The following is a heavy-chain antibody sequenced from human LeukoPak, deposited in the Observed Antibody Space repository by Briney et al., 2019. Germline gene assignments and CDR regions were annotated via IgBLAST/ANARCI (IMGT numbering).Heavy chain of an antibody. CDR1: GFTFSSYS. CDR3: ARGDCSSTSCHAP. V-gene: IGHV3-48*01. CDR2: ISSSSSTI. Sequence: GGSLRLSCAASGFTFSSYSMNWVRQAPGKGLEWVSYISSSSSTIYYADSVKGRSTISRDNAKNSLYLQMNSLRAEDTAVYYCARGDCSSTSCHAPWGQGTLVTVSS. J-gene: IGHJ5*02. D-gene: IGHD2-2*01.